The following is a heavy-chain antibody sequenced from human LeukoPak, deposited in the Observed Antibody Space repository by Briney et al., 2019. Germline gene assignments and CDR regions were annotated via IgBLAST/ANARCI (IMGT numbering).Heavy chain of an antibody. Sequence: SVKVSCKASGGTFSSYAISWVRQAPGQGLEWMGGIIPIFGTANYAQKFQGRVTITADESTSTAYMELSSLRSEDTAVYYCARGLRGMYYYGSGSYFDYWGQGTLVTVSS. CDR2: IIPIFGTA. CDR3: ARGLRGMYYYGSGSYFDY. CDR1: GGTFSSYA. V-gene: IGHV1-69*13. J-gene: IGHJ4*02. D-gene: IGHD3-10*01.